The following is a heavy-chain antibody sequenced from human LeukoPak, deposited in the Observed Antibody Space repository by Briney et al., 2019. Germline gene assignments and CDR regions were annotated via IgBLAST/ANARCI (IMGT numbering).Heavy chain of an antibody. CDR1: GFTFSSYG. Sequence: GGSLRLSCAASGFTFSSYGMHWVRQAPGKGLEWVAFIRYDGSNKYYADSVKGRFTISRDNSKNTLYLQMNSLRAEDTAVYYCAREGVLLWFGELLSGMDVWGQGTTVTVSS. V-gene: IGHV3-30*02. CDR2: IRYDGSNK. D-gene: IGHD3-10*01. J-gene: IGHJ6*02. CDR3: AREGVLLWFGELLSGMDV.